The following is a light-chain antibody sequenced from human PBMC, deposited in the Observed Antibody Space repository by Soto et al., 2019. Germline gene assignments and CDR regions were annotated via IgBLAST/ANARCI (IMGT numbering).Light chain of an antibody. Sequence: EIVLTQSPGTLSLSPGERATLSCRASQTVTSSYFAWYQQRPGQAPRLLIYATSSRATGIPDRFSGSGSGTDFTLTISSLDPEDFAVYYCQQYGGSPWTFGQGTKVEIK. CDR3: QQYGGSPWT. J-gene: IGKJ1*01. V-gene: IGKV3-20*01. CDR2: ATS. CDR1: QTVTSSY.